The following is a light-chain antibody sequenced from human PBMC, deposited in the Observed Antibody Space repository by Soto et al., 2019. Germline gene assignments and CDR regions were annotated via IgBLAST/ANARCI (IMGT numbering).Light chain of an antibody. CDR1: NIGSKS. Sequence: SYALTPPPPVSVAPGQTARITCGGNNIGSKSVHWYQQKPGQAPVLVVYDDSDRPSGIPERFSGSKSGNTATLTSSRVEVGDEADYFCQVWDPSSDLNYVFGTGTKVTVL. CDR2: DDS. V-gene: IGLV3-21*02. J-gene: IGLJ1*01. CDR3: QVWDPSSDLNYV.